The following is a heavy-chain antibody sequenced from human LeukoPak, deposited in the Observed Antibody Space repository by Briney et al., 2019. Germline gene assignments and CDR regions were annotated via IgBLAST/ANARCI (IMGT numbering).Heavy chain of an antibody. CDR3: ARPLKERWLQDPFDY. V-gene: IGHV4-59*08. Sequence: SETLSLTCTVSGGSISSYYWSWIRQPPGKGLEWIGYIYYSGSTNYNPSLKSRVTISVDTSKNQFSLKLSSVTAADTAVYYCARPLKERWLQDPFDYWGRGTLVTVSS. J-gene: IGHJ4*02. CDR1: GGSISSYY. D-gene: IGHD5-24*01. CDR2: IYYSGST.